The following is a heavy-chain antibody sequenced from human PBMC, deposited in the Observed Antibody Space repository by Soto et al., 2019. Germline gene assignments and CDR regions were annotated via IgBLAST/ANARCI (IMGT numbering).Heavy chain of an antibody. D-gene: IGHD4-17*01. J-gene: IGHJ4*02. CDR2: ISYSGTT. Sequence: SETLSLTCTVSGGPISRGGCYWSWIRQPPGKGLEWIGFISYSGTTHYSASLRSRVSISVDTSKNQFSLDLSSVTAADTAVYYCATMGTPVTGLYYFDYWGQETLLTVSS. V-gene: IGHV4-30-4*01. CDR3: ATMGTPVTGLYYFDY. CDR1: GGPISRGGCY.